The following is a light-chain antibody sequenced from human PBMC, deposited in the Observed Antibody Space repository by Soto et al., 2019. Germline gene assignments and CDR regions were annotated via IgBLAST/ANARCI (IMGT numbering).Light chain of an antibody. CDR2: DSS. CDR1: QSVGRS. V-gene: IGKV3-15*01. CDR3: QQYDEWPLT. J-gene: IGKJ3*01. Sequence: VLTQSPATLSVSPGEGATLSCRASQSVGRSLAWYQQKPGQTPRLLMFDSSTRATGIPAKFSGGGSGTEFTLTISSLQSEDFAIFYCQQYDEWPLTFGPGTKVEI.